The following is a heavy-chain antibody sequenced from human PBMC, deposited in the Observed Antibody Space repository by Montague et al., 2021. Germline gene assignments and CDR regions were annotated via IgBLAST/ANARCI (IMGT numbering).Heavy chain of an antibody. V-gene: IGHV5-51*01. D-gene: IGHD5-18*01. CDR3: ARSHGRQLCFDY. CDR2: IYPDDSDT. CDR1: GYSFTSYW. Sequence: QSGAEVKKPGESLKISCKGSGYSFTSYWIGWVRQMPGKGLEWMVSIYPDDSDTRYSPSFQGQVTISADKSISTAYLQWSSLKASDTAIHYCARSHGRQLCFDYWDQGTLVTVSS. J-gene: IGHJ4*02.